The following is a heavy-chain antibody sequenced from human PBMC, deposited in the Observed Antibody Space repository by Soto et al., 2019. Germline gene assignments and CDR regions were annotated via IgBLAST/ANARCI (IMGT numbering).Heavy chain of an antibody. CDR2: IYNSVST. CDR1: GGSITSGDYY. CDR3: ARADSSCYVDS. J-gene: IGHJ4*02. Sequence: SETLSLTCTVSGGSITSGDYYWTWPLQPPGKGLEWIGYIYNSVSTFYHPSLKSRVTISVDTSKNQFSLKLSSVAAADTAVYYCARADSSCYVDSWGQGTLVTVSS. D-gene: IGHD2-15*01. V-gene: IGHV4-30-4*01.